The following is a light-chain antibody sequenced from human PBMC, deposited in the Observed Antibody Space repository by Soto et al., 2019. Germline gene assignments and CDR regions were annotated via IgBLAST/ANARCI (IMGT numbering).Light chain of an antibody. CDR1: QDISSY. V-gene: IGKV1-9*01. CDR2: AAS. Sequence: DIQLTPSPSFLFASVGVRGTITCRASQDISSYLAWYQQKPGKAPKLLIYAASTLQSGVPSSFSGSGSRREFTLTIRSLQPEDFATYYCQQLNSYPLTYGGGTTVDMK. CDR3: QQLNSYPLT. J-gene: IGKJ4*01.